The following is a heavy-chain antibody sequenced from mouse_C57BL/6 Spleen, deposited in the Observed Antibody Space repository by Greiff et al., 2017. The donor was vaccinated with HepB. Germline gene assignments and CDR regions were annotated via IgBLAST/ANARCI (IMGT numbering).Heavy chain of an antibody. J-gene: IGHJ1*03. D-gene: IGHD4-1*01. CDR1: GYTFTSYG. CDR3: ARSGGTNWYFDV. CDR2: IYPRSGNT. Sequence: VQLQQSGAELARPGASVKLSCTASGYTFTSYGISWVKQRTGQGLEWIGEIYPRSGNTYYNEKFKGKATLTADKSSSTAYMELRSLTSEDSAVYFCARSGGTNWYFDVWGTGTTVTVSS. V-gene: IGHV1-81*01.